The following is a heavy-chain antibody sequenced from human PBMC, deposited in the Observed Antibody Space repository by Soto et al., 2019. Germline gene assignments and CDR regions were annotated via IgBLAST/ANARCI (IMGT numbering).Heavy chain of an antibody. V-gene: IGHV4-34*01. D-gene: IGHD6-19*01. CDR1: GGSVSGYY. J-gene: IGHJ4*02. Sequence: QVQLQQWGAGLLKPSETLSLTCAVYGGSVSGYYWSWIRQPPGKWLEWIGEINHSGSTNYNPSLKCRVSISGDTSKNQFSLPLSSVSASAKAVDYCARGWYSSGWLDYFYYWGQVTLVPVSS. CDR2: INHSGST. CDR3: ARGWYSSGWLDYFYY.